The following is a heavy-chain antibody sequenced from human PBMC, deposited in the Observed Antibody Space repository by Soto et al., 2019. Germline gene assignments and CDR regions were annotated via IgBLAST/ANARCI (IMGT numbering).Heavy chain of an antibody. Sequence: EVQLLESGGGLVQPGGSLRLSCAASGFTFSSYAMSWVRQAPGKGLEWVSAISGSGGSTNYADSVKGRFTISRDNSKNTLYLQMNSLRAEDTAVYYCAKVSAAAGTSNWFDPWGQGTLVTVSS. CDR3: AKVSAAAGTSNWFDP. CDR1: GFTFSSYA. V-gene: IGHV3-23*01. J-gene: IGHJ5*02. CDR2: ISGSGGST. D-gene: IGHD6-13*01.